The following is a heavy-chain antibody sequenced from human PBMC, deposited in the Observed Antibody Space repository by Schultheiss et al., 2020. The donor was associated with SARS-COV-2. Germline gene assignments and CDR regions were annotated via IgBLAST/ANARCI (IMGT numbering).Heavy chain of an antibody. Sequence: ESLKISCTVSGGSISSYYWSWIRQPPGKGLEWIGYIYYSGSTNYNPSLKSRVTISVDTSKNQFSLKLSSVTAADTAVYYCAVGTQGRGAFDIWGQGTMVTVSS. CDR3: AVGTQGRGAFDI. J-gene: IGHJ3*02. V-gene: IGHV4-59*08. D-gene: IGHD1-26*01. CDR1: GGSISSYY. CDR2: IYYSGST.